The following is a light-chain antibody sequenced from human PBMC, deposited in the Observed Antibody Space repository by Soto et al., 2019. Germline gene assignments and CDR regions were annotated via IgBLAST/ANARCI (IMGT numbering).Light chain of an antibody. V-gene: IGLV2-8*01. CDR2: EVT. Sequence: QSALTQPASVSGSPGQSITISCTGTRSDVGVYNYVSWYQRHPGKAPKLLIYEVTKRPSGVPDRFSGSKSGNTASLTVSGLQAEDEADYYCSSYAGSNNVVFGGGTKLTVL. J-gene: IGLJ2*01. CDR3: SSYAGSNNVV. CDR1: RSDVGVYNY.